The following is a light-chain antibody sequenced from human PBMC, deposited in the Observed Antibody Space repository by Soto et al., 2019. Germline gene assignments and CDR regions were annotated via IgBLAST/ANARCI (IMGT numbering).Light chain of an antibody. CDR3: ASYTGSDTLV. CDR2: EVS. J-gene: IGLJ2*01. CDR1: SSDVGGYNY. V-gene: IGLV2-8*01. Sequence: QSALTQPPSASGSHGQSVTISCTGTSSDVGGYNYVSWYQQHPGKAPKLMIYEVSKRPSGVPDRLSGSKSGNTASLTVSGLQVEDEADYYCASYTGSDTLVFGGGTKLTVL.